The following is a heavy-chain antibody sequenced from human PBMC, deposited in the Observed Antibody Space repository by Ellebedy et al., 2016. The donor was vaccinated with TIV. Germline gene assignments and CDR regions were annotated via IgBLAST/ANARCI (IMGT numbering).Heavy chain of an antibody. CDR2: FSYSGYT. J-gene: IGHJ4*02. CDR3: ARQPPLNVMVRGVIYFDY. Sequence: MPSETLSLTCTVSGGSISSGNYYRGWVRQPPGKGLAWIGSFSYSGYTYYNPSLKSRVTISGDTSKNQFSLNLKSVSAADTAVYYCARQPPLNVMVRGVIYFDYWGQGTLVTVSS. V-gene: IGHV4-39*01. CDR1: GGSISSGNYY. D-gene: IGHD3-10*01.